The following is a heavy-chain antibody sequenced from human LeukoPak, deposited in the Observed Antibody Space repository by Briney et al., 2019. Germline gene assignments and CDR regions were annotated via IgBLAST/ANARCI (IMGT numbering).Heavy chain of an antibody. D-gene: IGHD6-13*01. CDR3: ARDTGIAARGIFDY. Sequence: SQTLSLPCTVSGGSISSGGYYWSWIRQHPGKGLEWIGYIYYSGSTYYNPSLKSRVTISVDTSKNQFSLKLSSVTAADTAVYYCARDTGIAARGIFDYWGRGAMVTVSS. V-gene: IGHV4-31*03. J-gene: IGHJ4*02. CDR1: GGSISSGGYY. CDR2: IYYSGST.